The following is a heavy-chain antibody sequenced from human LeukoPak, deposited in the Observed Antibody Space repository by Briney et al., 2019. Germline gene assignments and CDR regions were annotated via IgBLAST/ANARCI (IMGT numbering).Heavy chain of an antibody. CDR2: ITLDGSDS. D-gene: IGHD1-1*01. Sequence: GVSLRLSCAASGFPFSSYWMAWVRQARGKGLEWVATITLDGSDSYYVDSVKGRFTVSRDNAKNSLYLQMNSLRVEDTAVFYCTTENWYVFENWGQGSLVTVSS. V-gene: IGHV3-7*04. CDR1: GFPFSSYW. CDR3: TTENWYVFEN. J-gene: IGHJ4*02.